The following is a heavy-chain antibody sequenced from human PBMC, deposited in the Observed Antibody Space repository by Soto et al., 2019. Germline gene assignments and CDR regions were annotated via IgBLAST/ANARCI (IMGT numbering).Heavy chain of an antibody. CDR3: AKESGWFGELSFFDY. J-gene: IGHJ4*02. CDR2: ISWDGGST. V-gene: IGHV3-43*01. CDR1: GFTFDDYT. D-gene: IGHD3-10*01. Sequence: PGGSLRLSCAASGFTFDDYTMHWVRQAPGKGLEWVSLISWDGGSTYYADSVKGRFTISRDNSKNSLYLQMNSLRTEDTALYYCAKESGWFGELSFFDYWGQGTLVTVSS.